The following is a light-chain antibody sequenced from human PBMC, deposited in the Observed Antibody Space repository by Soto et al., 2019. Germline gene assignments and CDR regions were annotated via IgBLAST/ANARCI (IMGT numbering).Light chain of an antibody. Sequence: QSVLTPPPSASGSPGQSVSISCTGSSSNVGGYNYVSWYQQHPGKAPRLIIYEVDKRPSGVPDRFSGSKAGSTASLTVSGLQADDEADYYCWSYAGRNTYVFGPGTKGTVL. CDR3: WSYAGRNTYV. CDR1: SSNVGGYNY. CDR2: EVD. J-gene: IGLJ1*01. V-gene: IGLV2-8*01.